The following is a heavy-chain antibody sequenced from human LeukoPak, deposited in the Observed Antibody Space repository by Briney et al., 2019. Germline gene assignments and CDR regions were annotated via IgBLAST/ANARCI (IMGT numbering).Heavy chain of an antibody. Sequence: GGSLRLSCAASGFTFSSYAMSWVRQAPGKGLVCVSAISGRGDYTFYADSVKGRFTISRDNSKSTLYLQLNSLRAADTAIYYCAKVSPVVRGIKDAFDIWGQGTVVTVSS. CDR3: AKVSPVVRGIKDAFDI. V-gene: IGHV3-23*01. CDR2: ISGRGDYT. J-gene: IGHJ3*02. D-gene: IGHD3-10*01. CDR1: GFTFSSYA.